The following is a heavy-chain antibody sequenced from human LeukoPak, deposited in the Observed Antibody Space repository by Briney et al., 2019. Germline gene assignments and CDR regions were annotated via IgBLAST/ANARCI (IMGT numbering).Heavy chain of an antibody. CDR3: AREAVYYDYVWGSYRYKTGAFDI. Sequence: SETLSLTCTVSGGSISSGDYYWSWIRQPPGKGLEWIGYIYYSGSTYYNPSLKSRVTISVDTSKNQFSLKLSSVTAADTAVYYCAREAVYYDYVWGSYRYKTGAFDIWGQGTMVTVSS. CDR2: IYYSGST. D-gene: IGHD3-16*02. CDR1: GGSISSGDYY. V-gene: IGHV4-30-4*08. J-gene: IGHJ3*02.